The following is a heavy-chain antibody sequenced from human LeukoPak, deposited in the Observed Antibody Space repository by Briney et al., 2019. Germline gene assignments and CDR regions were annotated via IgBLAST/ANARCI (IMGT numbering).Heavy chain of an antibody. V-gene: IGHV1-2*02. CDR1: GYTFTGYY. Sequence: GASVKVSCKASGYTFTGYYMHWVRQAPGQGLEWMGWINPNSGGTNCAQKFQGRVTMTRDTSISTAYMELSRLRSDDTAVYYCARDPSIAAALTGYYFDYWGQGTLVTVSS. CDR3: ARDPSIAAALTGYYFDY. J-gene: IGHJ4*02. CDR2: INPNSGGT. D-gene: IGHD6-13*01.